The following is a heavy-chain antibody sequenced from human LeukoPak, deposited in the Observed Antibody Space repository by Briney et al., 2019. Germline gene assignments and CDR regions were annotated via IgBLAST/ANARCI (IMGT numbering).Heavy chain of an antibody. V-gene: IGHV4-59*01. Sequence: PSETLSLTCAVYGGSFSGYYWSWMRQPPGKGLEWIGYIHYSGSTTYNPSLKSRVTISIDTSKTQFSLKLSSVTAADTALYYCARVDYYHYYMDVWGTGTTVTVSS. CDR2: IHYSGST. CDR3: ARVDYYHYYMDV. J-gene: IGHJ6*03. CDR1: GGSFSGYY.